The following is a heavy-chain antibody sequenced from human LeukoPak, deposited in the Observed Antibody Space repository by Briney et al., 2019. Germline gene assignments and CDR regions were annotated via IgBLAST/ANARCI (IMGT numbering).Heavy chain of an antibody. CDR1: GGSTSSYY. Sequence: PSETLSLTCTVSGGSTSSYYWSWIRQPPGKGLEWIGYIYYSGSTNYNPSLKSRVTISVDTSKNQFSLKLSSVTAADTAVYYCARDHDSSGFDPWGQGTLVTVSS. CDR3: ARDHDSSGFDP. CDR2: IYYSGST. J-gene: IGHJ5*02. V-gene: IGHV4-59*01. D-gene: IGHD3-22*01.